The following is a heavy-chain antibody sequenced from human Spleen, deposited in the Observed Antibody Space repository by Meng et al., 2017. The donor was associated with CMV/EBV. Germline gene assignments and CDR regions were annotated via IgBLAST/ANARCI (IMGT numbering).Heavy chain of an antibody. CDR3: ARDSYYDFWSGNDY. CDR1: GFTFSSYA. D-gene: IGHD3-3*01. J-gene: IGHJ4*02. Sequence: GESLKISCAASGFTFSSYAMSWVRQAPGKGLEWVSAISGSGGSTYYADSVKGRFTISRDNAKNSLYLQMNSLRAEDTAVYYCARDSYYDFWSGNDYWGQGTLVTVSS. V-gene: IGHV3-23*01. CDR2: ISGSGGST.